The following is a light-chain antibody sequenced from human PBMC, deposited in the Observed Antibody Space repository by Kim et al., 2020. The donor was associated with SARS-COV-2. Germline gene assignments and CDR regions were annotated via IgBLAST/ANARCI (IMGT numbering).Light chain of an antibody. CDR1: QGISKY. J-gene: IGKJ1*01. Sequence: DFQMTQSPSSLSASIGDRVTITCRASQGISKYLAWYQQKPGKVPKPLIYAASALQSGVPSRFSGSGSGTDFTLTISSLQPEDVATYYCQKYNSAPWTFGQGTKVDIK. CDR3: QKYNSAPWT. CDR2: AAS. V-gene: IGKV1-27*01.